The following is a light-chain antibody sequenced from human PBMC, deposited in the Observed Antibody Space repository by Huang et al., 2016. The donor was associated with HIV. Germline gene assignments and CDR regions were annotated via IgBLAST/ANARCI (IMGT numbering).Light chain of an antibody. CDR3: QQYNNWPLT. V-gene: IGKV3-15*01. CDR1: QSVSTN. J-gene: IGKJ1*01. Sequence: EVVMTQSPVTLLVSPGERATLSCRASQSVSTNLAWYQQRPGQAPRRLIFGASTRATGITDRVGGSGSGTDFTLTISRLQSEDFAVYYCQQYNNWPLTFGQGTKVEIK. CDR2: GAS.